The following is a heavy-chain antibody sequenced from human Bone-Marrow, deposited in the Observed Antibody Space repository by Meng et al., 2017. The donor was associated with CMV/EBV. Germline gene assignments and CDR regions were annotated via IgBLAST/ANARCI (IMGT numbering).Heavy chain of an antibody. V-gene: IGHV3-30*02. CDR1: GFTFSSYG. D-gene: IGHD1-26*01. CDR2: IRYDGTNT. CDR3: ARNVGYYYGMDV. Sequence: SCKASGFTFSSYGMHWVRQAPGKGLEWVAFIRYDGTNTYYADSVKGRFTISRDKSKSTLYLQMDSLRPEDTAVYYCARNVGYYYGMDVWGQGTTVTVSS. J-gene: IGHJ6*02.